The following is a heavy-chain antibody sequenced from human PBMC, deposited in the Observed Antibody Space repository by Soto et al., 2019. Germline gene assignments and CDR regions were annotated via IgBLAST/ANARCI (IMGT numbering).Heavy chain of an antibody. J-gene: IGHJ6*02. CDR2: ISWNSGSI. V-gene: IGHV3-9*01. Sequence: PGGSLRLSCAASGFTFDDYAMHWVRQAPGKGLEWVSGISWNSGSIGYADSVKGRFTISRDNAKNSLYLQMNSLRAEDTALYYCAKDRGIEEDGRYYYYGMDVWGQGTTVTVSS. CDR3: AKDRGIEEDGRYYYYGMDV. CDR1: GFTFDDYA. D-gene: IGHD6-13*01.